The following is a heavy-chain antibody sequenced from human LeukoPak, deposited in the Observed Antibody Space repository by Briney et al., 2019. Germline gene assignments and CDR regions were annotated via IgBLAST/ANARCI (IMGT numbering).Heavy chain of an antibody. V-gene: IGHV3-23*01. Sequence: GGSLRLSCAASGFTFSSYAMSWFRQAPGKGLEWVSAISGSGGSTYYADSVKGRFTISRDNSKNTLYLQMNSLRAEDTAVYYCAKSTWFSSSHFDYWGQGTLVTVSS. J-gene: IGHJ4*02. CDR3: AKSTWFSSSHFDY. CDR1: GFTFSSYA. CDR2: ISGSGGST. D-gene: IGHD6-13*01.